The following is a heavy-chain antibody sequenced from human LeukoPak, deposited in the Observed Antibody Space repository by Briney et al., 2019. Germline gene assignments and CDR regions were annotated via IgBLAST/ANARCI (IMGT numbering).Heavy chain of an antibody. Sequence: ASVKVSCKASGYTFTGYYMHWVRQAPGQGPEWVGCINPDSGGTNYAQKFQGRVTMTGDRSISTAYMVLSGLRSDDTAVYFCARDFHNRKWYDGPGYYFDYWGQGTLLTVSS. D-gene: IGHD2-15*01. J-gene: IGHJ4*02. CDR1: GYTFTGYY. CDR2: INPDSGGT. CDR3: ARDFHNRKWYDGPGYYFDY. V-gene: IGHV1-2*02.